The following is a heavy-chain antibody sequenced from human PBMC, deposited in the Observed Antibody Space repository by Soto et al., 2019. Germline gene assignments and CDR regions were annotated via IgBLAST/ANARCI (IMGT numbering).Heavy chain of an antibody. Sequence: EVPLVESGGGLVKPGGPLRLSCVDSGFTFRSYSMNWVRQAPGKGLEWVASISSTSSVIWYADSLKGRFTISRDNAKNSLFLQMDSLRADDTAVYYCLRGGRGYTRDDVLDAWGHGTMVTVSS. V-gene: IGHV3-21*06. CDR3: LRGGRGYTRDDVLDA. J-gene: IGHJ3*01. CDR1: GFTFRSYS. CDR2: ISSTSSVI. D-gene: IGHD2-2*02.